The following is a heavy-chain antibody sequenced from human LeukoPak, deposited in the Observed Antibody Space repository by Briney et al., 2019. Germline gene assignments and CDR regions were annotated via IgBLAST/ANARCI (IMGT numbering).Heavy chain of an antibody. J-gene: IGHJ4*02. Sequence: GGSLRLSCAASGFTFSSYSMNWVRQAPGKGLEWVSSISSSSSYIYYADSVKGRSTISRDNAKNSLYLQMNSLRAEDTAVYYCARDASVYSGSLPPFDYWGQGTLVTVSS. D-gene: IGHD1-26*01. V-gene: IGHV3-21*01. CDR1: GFTFSSYS. CDR3: ARDASVYSGSLPPFDY. CDR2: ISSSSSYI.